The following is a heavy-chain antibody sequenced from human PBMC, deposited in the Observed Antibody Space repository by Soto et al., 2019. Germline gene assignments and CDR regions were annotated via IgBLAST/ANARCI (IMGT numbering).Heavy chain of an antibody. CDR2: IYYNGNT. CDR1: GGSISNHY. CDR3: TRANWYSEY. D-gene: IGHD7-27*01. Sequence: QVQLQESGTGLVKPSETLSLTCTVSGGSISNHYWSWIRQPPGKGLEWIGYIYYNGNTNYNHSLKSRVTMSVDTSKNQISLKLSSVTAADTAVYYCTRANWYSEYWGQGTLVTVSS. V-gene: IGHV4-59*11. J-gene: IGHJ4*02.